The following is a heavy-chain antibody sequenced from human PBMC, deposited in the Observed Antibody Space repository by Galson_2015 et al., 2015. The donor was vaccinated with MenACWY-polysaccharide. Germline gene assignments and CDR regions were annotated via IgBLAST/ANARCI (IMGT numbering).Heavy chain of an antibody. Sequence: SETLSLTCTVSGGSISRTSHYWAWIRQPPGKGLEWIGSIYDSGTTYYNPSLKSRVTISVDTSKNQFSLNVTSVTAADTAVYFCARDSHYYGSGSYGWFDPWGQGILVPVSS. CDR3: ARDSHYYGSGSYGWFDP. D-gene: IGHD3-10*01. CDR1: GGSISRTSHY. V-gene: IGHV4-39*07. J-gene: IGHJ5*02. CDR2: IYDSGTT.